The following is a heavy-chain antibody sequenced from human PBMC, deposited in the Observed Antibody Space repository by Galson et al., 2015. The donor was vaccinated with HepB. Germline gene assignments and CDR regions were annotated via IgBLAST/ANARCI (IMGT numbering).Heavy chain of an antibody. CDR2: ISAYNGNT. Sequence: SVKVSCKASGYTFTSYGISWVRQAPGQGLEWMGWISAYNGNTNYAQKLQGRVTMTTDTYTSTAYMELRSLRSDDTAVYYCARGLRTVRLGELFPSDYWGQGTLVTVSS. J-gene: IGHJ4*02. CDR1: GYTFTSYG. D-gene: IGHD3-16*01. CDR3: ARGLRTVRLGELFPSDY. V-gene: IGHV1-18*01.